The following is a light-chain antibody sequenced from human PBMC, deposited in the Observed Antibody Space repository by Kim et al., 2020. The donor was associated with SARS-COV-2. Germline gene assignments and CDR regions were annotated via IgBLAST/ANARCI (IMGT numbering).Light chain of an antibody. CDR1: QSISSTY. CDR2: AAS. Sequence: PGERATLSCRASQSISSTYLAWYQQKPGQAPRLLIYAASSRATGIPDRFSGRGSGTDFTLTISRLEPEDFAMYYCQQYRSSLWAFGQGTKVEIK. V-gene: IGKV3-20*01. CDR3: QQYRSSLWA. J-gene: IGKJ1*01.